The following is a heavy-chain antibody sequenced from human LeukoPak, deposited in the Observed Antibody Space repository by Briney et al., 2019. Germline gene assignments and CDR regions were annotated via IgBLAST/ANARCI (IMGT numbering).Heavy chain of an antibody. CDR2: INPNSGGT. CDR3: ALGYSGYDRSYYFDY. J-gene: IGHJ4*02. D-gene: IGHD5-12*01. Sequence: ASVKVSCKASGYPFTDFYIHWVRQAPGQGLEWMGWINPNSGGTNYAQKFQGRVTMTRDTSISTAYMELSRLRSDDTAVYYCALGYSGYDRSYYFDYWGQGTLVTVSS. V-gene: IGHV1-2*02. CDR1: GYPFTDFY.